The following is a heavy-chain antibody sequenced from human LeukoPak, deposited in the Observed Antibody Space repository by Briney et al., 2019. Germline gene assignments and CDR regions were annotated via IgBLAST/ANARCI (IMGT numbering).Heavy chain of an antibody. Sequence: PGGSLRLSCAASGFTFSSYAMSWARQAPGKGLEWVSAISGSGGSTYYADSVMGRFTISRDNSKNTLYLQMNSLRAEDTAVYYCAESLTVAAYYYGMDVWGQGTTVTVSS. CDR3: AESLTVAAYYYGMDV. CDR2: ISGSGGST. J-gene: IGHJ6*02. CDR1: GFTFSSYA. V-gene: IGHV3-23*01. D-gene: IGHD3-9*01.